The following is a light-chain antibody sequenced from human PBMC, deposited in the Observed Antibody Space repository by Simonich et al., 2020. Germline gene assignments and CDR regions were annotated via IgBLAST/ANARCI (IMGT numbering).Light chain of an antibody. CDR3: QQYYSTPLT. Sequence: EIVLTQSPGTLSLSPGERATLSCRASQSVSSSYLAWYQQKPGQAPRLLIYGASSRATGIPDRFSGSGSGTDFTLTISSLQAEDVAVYYCQQYYSTPLTFGGGTKVEIQ. CDR1: QSVSSSY. CDR2: GAS. V-gene: IGKV3-20*01. J-gene: IGKJ4*01.